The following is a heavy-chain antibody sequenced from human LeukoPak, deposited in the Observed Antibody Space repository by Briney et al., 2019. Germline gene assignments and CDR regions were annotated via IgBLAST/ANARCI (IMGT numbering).Heavy chain of an antibody. Sequence: GGSLRLSCAASGFTFDDYAMHWVRQAPGKGLEWVSLISWDGGSTYYADSVKGRFTISRDNFKNMLYLQMNSLRAEDTAVYYCAKGPVGSNSLDYWGQGTLVTVSS. V-gene: IGHV3-43D*03. J-gene: IGHJ4*02. D-gene: IGHD2-15*01. CDR2: ISWDGGST. CDR1: GFTFDDYA. CDR3: AKGPVGSNSLDY.